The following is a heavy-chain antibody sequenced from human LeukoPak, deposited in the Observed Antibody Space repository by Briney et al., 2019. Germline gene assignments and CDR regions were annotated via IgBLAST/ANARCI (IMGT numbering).Heavy chain of an antibody. V-gene: IGHV1-69*13. Sequence: GASVKVSCKASGGTFSSYAISWVRQAPGQGLEWMGGIIPIFGTANYAQKFQGRVTITADESTSTAYMELSSLRSEDTAVYYCAREPDELRLGELCIDWGQGTLVTVSS. CDR2: IIPIFGTA. CDR3: AREPDELRLGELCID. D-gene: IGHD3-16*01. J-gene: IGHJ4*02. CDR1: GGTFSSYA.